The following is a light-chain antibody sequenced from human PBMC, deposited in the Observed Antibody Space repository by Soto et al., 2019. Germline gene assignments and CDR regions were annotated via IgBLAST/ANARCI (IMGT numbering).Light chain of an antibody. Sequence: EIVLTQTPLSLSVTPGQAAYISCKSTQSLVYSDGRTYFYWYLQKPGQPPQLLIYDVSNRFSGVPDRFSGRASGTDFTLKISRVEAEDIGIYYCMQTVKFPWTFGQGTKVEIK. CDR3: MQTVKFPWT. J-gene: IGKJ1*01. V-gene: IGKV2D-29*01. CDR2: DVS. CDR1: QSLVYSDGRTY.